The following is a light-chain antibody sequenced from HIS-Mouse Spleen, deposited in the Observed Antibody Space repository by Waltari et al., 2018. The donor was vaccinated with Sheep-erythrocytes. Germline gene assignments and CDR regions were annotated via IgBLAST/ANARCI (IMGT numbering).Light chain of an antibody. Sequence: QSALTQPASVSGSPGQSITLPCTGTSSDVGAYNYVSWYQQHPGKAPKLMIYDVSNRPSGVSNRFSGSKSGNTASLTISGLQAEDEADYYCSSYTSSSTWVFGGGTKLTVL. CDR3: SSYTSSSTWV. J-gene: IGLJ3*02. V-gene: IGLV2-14*03. CDR2: DVS. CDR1: SSDVGAYNY.